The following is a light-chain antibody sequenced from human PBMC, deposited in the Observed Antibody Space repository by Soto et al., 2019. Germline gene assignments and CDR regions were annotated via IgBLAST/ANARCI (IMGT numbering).Light chain of an antibody. CDR1: TNDVGGYNY. J-gene: IGLJ3*02. CDR3: SSYTSSYTWI. V-gene: IGLV2-14*03. CDR2: GVT. Sequence: QSALTQPASVSGSPGQSITISCSGTTNDVGGYNYVSWYQQHPDKAPKLLIYGVTDRPSGVSSRFSGSKSGNAASLTISGLQAEDEGDYYCSSYTSSYTWIFGGGTKLTVL.